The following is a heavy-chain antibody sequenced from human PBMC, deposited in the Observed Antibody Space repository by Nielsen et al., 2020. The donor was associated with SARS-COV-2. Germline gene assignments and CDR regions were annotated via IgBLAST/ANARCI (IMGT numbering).Heavy chain of an antibody. CDR2: ISAYNGNT. Sequence: ASVKVSCKASGYTFTSYGISWVRQAPGQGLEWMGWISAYNGNTNYAQKLQGRVTMTTDTSTSTAYMELRSLRSDDTAVYYCARDLGIVVPAAPNWFDPWGQGTLVTVSS. D-gene: IGHD2-2*01. CDR3: ARDLGIVVPAAPNWFDP. V-gene: IGHV1-18*04. CDR1: GYTFTSYG. J-gene: IGHJ5*02.